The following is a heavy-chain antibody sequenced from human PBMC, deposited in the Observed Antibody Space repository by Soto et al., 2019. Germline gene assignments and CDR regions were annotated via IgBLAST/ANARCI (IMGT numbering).Heavy chain of an antibody. CDR3: ARPRFLGGNDAFDI. CDR1: GYSFSSYW. J-gene: IGHJ3*02. V-gene: IGHV5-51*01. Sequence: GESLKIYCQGFGYSFSSYWIGWVRQMPGKGLEWMGLIYPGDSDTRYSPSFQGQVTISADKSINTAYLQWSSLEASETAMYYCARPRFLGGNDAFDIWGPGTMVTVSS. D-gene: IGHD3-16*01. CDR2: IYPGDSDT.